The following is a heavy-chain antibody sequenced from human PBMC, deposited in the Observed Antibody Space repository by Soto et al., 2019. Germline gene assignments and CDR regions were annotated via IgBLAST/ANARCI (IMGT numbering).Heavy chain of an antibody. V-gene: IGHV3-64D*06. CDR2: ISSNGGST. J-gene: IGHJ4*02. CDR1: GFTFSSYA. D-gene: IGHD7-27*01. Sequence: GGSLRLSCSASGFTFSSYAMHWVRQAPGKGLEYVSAISSNGGSTYYADSVKGRFTISRDNSKNTLYLQMSSLRAEDTAVYYCVKPRTGEHSYYFDYWGQGTLVTVSS. CDR3: VKPRTGEHSYYFDY.